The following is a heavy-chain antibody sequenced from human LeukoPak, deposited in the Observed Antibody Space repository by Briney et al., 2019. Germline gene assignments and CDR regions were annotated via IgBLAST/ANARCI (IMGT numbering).Heavy chain of an antibody. CDR2: ISNDGGGT. CDR3: AKGGSGYFLDL. Sequence: GESLRLSCAASGFIFNNYGLIWVRQAPGKGLEWVSAISNDGGGTTYADFVKGRFTISRDNSRNTLFLQMNSLRGDDTALYYCAKGGSGYFLDLWGQGTLVTVSP. V-gene: IGHV3-23*01. CDR1: GFIFNNYG. D-gene: IGHD3-22*01. J-gene: IGHJ5*02.